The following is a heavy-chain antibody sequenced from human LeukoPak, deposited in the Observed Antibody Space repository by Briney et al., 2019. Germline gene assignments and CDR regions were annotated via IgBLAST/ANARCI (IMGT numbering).Heavy chain of an antibody. V-gene: IGHV5-51*01. CDR2: IYPGDSDT. D-gene: IGHD5-24*01. CDR3: ARADGYNQQIGIFDY. J-gene: IGHJ4*02. CDR1: GYSFTSYW. Sequence: GESLKISCTGSGYSFTSYWIGWVRQMPGKGLEWMGIIYPGDSDTRYSPSFQGQVTISADKSISTAYLQWSSLKASDTAMYSCARADGYNQQIGIFDYWGQGTLVTVSS.